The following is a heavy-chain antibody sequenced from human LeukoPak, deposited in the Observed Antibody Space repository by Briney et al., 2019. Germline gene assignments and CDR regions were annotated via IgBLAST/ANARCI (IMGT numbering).Heavy chain of an antibody. CDR3: ARDYYDSSGYYYYYYGMDV. CDR2: IYSGGST. V-gene: IGHV3-66*01. Sequence: GGSLRLSCAASGFTVSSNYMSWVRQAPGKGLEWVSVIYSGGSTYYADSVKGRFTISRDNSKNTLYLQMNSPRAEDTAVYYCARDYYDSSGYYYYYYGMDVWGQGTTVTVSS. D-gene: IGHD3-22*01. CDR1: GFTVSSNY. J-gene: IGHJ6*02.